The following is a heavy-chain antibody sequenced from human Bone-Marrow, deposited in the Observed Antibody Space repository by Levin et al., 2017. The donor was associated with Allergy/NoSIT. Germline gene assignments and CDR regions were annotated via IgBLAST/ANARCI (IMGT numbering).Heavy chain of an antibody. V-gene: IGHV3-43*01. CDR3: AKDYGDYSLDY. CDR1: GFTFHDYK. CDR2: ISWDGGTT. Sequence: HAGESLRLSCAASGFTFHDYKMHWVRQAPGKGLEWVSLISWDGGTTYYADSVKGRFTISRDNSKNSLYLQMNSLRTEDTALYYCAKDYGDYSLDYWGQGTLVTVSS. D-gene: IGHD4-17*01. J-gene: IGHJ4*02.